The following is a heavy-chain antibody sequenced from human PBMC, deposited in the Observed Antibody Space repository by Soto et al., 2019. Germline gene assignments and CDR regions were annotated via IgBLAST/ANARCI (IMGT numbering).Heavy chain of an antibody. Sequence: VQLVESGVGLVKPGGSLRLSCAASGFTFSSYSMNWVRQAPGKGLEWVSSISSSGNYIYYADSLKGRFTISRDNAKNSLYLQMNSLRAEDTAVYYCARIMTTVTSYAMDVWGQGTTVTVSS. V-gene: IGHV3-21*01. D-gene: IGHD4-17*01. J-gene: IGHJ6*02. CDR3: ARIMTTVTSYAMDV. CDR2: ISSSGNYI. CDR1: GFTFSSYS.